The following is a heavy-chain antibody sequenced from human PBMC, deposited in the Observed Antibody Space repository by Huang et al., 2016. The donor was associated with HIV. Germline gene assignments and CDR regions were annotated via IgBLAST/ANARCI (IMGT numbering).Heavy chain of an antibody. CDR2: INSNGKI. D-gene: IGHD3-22*01. Sequence: QVQLVQSGAEVKKPGASVKVSCKASGYSFTAYGMHWVRQVPGQRLEWMGWINSNGKIRNSEKVQDRVTISTNTSANTAYVELSSLRSEDTAVYYCARPHNYYDSSGYFSLSVFDLWGQGTMVTVSS. V-gene: IGHV1-3*04. J-gene: IGHJ3*01. CDR3: ARPHNYYDSSGYFSLSVFDL. CDR1: GYSFTAYG.